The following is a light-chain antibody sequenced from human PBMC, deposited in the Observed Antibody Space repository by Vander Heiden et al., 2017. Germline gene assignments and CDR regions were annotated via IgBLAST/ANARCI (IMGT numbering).Light chain of an antibody. V-gene: IGLV1-40*01. CDR3: QSYDSSLSGSVV. Sequence: QSVLTQPPSVSGAPGQRVTIPCTGSSPNIGAGSDVHCYHQLPGTAPNLLIYVNSTRPSGVPDRFSCSKSGTSASLAITGLQAEDEADDYCQSYDSSLSGSVVFGGGTKLTVL. CDR2: VNS. CDR1: SPNIGAGSD. J-gene: IGLJ2*01.